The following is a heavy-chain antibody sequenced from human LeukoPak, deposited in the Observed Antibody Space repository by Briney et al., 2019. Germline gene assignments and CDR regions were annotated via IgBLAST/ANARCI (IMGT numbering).Heavy chain of an antibody. Sequence: SETLSLTCSVSSYSINSNYYWGWIRQSPGKGLEWIGSIYHTGSTYYNPSLKSRVTISLDASNKQFSLRLSSVTAADTAVYYCAISGSGTYYDEQFDYWGQGTLVTVSS. V-gene: IGHV4-38-2*01. CDR1: SYSINSNYY. CDR2: IYHTGST. CDR3: AISGSGTYYDEQFDY. D-gene: IGHD3-10*01. J-gene: IGHJ4*02.